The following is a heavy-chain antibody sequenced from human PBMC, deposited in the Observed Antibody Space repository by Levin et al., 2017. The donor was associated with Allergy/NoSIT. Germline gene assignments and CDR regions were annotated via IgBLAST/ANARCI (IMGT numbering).Heavy chain of an antibody. V-gene: IGHV4-59*01. Sequence: ESLKISCTVSGGSISSYYWSWIRQPPGKGLEWIGYIYYSGSTNYNPSLKSRVTISVDTSKNQFSLKLSSVTAADTAVYYCARDGAVSTSYYYYYMDVWGKGTTVTVSS. CDR1: GGSISSYY. J-gene: IGHJ6*03. CDR2: IYYSGST. CDR3: ARDGAVSTSYYYYYMDV. D-gene: IGHD6-19*01.